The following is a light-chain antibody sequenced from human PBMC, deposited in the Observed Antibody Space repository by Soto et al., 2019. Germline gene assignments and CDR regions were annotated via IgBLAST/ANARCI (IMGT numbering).Light chain of an antibody. CDR2: GAS. J-gene: IGKJ1*01. CDR3: QQYANSPPT. V-gene: IGKV3-20*01. Sequence: EIVLTQSPGTLSLSPGERATLSCRASQSVSSRYLARYQQKPGQAPRLLIYGASSRATGIPDRFSGSGSGTDFTLTISRLEPEDFAVYYCQQYANSPPTFGQGTKVDIK. CDR1: QSVSSRY.